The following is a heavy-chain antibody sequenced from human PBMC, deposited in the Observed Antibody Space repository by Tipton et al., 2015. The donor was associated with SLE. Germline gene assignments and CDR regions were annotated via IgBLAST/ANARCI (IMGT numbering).Heavy chain of an antibody. J-gene: IGHJ5*02. CDR1: GGSFRDYY. CDR2: INHSGST. D-gene: IGHD3-9*01. V-gene: IGHV4-34*01. Sequence: TLSLTCAVYGGSFRDYYWSWIRQPPGKGREWIGEINHSGSTNYNPSLKSRVNISGDTSKNRFSLNLSSLTAADTAVYYCVRDKWGEYYPSTGYFWSFDPWGQGILVTVSS. CDR3: VRDKWGEYYPSTGYFWSFDP.